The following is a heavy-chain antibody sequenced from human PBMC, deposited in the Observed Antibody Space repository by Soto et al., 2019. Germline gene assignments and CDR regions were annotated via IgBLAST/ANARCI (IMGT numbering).Heavy chain of an antibody. D-gene: IGHD3-10*01. CDR1: GGSISSGGYY. Sequence: KTSETLSLTCTVSGGSISSGGYYWSWIRQHPGKGLEWIGYIYYSGSTYYNPSLKSRVTISVDTSKNQFSLKLSSVTAADTAVYYCARDSRRYFGGDYYYYGMDVWGQGTTVTVSS. CDR2: IYYSGST. CDR3: ARDSRRYFGGDYYYYGMDV. V-gene: IGHV4-31*03. J-gene: IGHJ6*02.